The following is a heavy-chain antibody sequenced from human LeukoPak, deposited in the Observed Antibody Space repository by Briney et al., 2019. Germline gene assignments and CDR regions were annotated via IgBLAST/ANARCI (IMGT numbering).Heavy chain of an antibody. CDR2: IWYDGSNK. D-gene: IGHD6-13*01. CDR3: AKDWAAASQSRYYYYMDV. J-gene: IGHJ6*03. CDR1: GFTFSSYG. Sequence: PGRSLRLSCAASGFTFSSYGMHWVRQAPGKGLEWVAVIWYDGSNKYYADSVKGRFTISRDNSKNTLYLQMNSLRAEDTAVYYCAKDWAAASQSRYYYYMDVWGKGTTVTVSS. V-gene: IGHV3-33*06.